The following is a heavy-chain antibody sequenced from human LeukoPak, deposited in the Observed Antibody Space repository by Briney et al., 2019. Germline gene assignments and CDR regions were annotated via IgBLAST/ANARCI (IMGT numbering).Heavy chain of an antibody. CDR3: ARSYDSSGYLNY. CDR1: GGTFSSYA. J-gene: IGHJ4*02. D-gene: IGHD3-22*01. Sequence: SVKVSCKASGGTFSSYAISWVRQAPGQGLEWMGRIIPILGIANYAQKFQGRVTITADKSTSTAYMELSSLRSEDTAVYYCARSYDSSGYLNYWGQGTLVTVPS. V-gene: IGHV1-69*04. CDR2: IIPILGIA.